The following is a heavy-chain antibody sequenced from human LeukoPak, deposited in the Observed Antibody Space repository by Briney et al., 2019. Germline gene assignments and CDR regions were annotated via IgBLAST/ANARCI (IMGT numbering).Heavy chain of an antibody. J-gene: IGHJ5*02. Sequence: GGSLRLSCAASGFTFSSYSMNWVRQAPGKGLEWVSSISSSSSYIYYADSVKGRFTISRDNAKNSLYLQMNSLRAEDTAVYYCARLTKGITMIESGSWFDPWGQGTLVTVSS. CDR3: ARLTKGITMIESGSWFDP. D-gene: IGHD3-22*01. CDR1: GFTFSSYS. CDR2: ISSSSSYI. V-gene: IGHV3-21*01.